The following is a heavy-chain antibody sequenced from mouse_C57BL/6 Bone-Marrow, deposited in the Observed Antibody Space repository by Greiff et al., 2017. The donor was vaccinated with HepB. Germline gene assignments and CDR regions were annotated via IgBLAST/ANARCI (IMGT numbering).Heavy chain of an antibody. CDR2: INPNNGGT. V-gene: IGHV1-18*01. Sequence: VQLKESGPELVKPGASVKIPCKASGYTFTDYNMDWVKQSHGKSLEWIGDINPNNGGTIYNQKFKGKATLTVDKSSSTAYMELRSLTSEDTAVYYCARGGDVFAYWGQGTLVTVSA. J-gene: IGHJ3*01. CDR1: GYTFTDYN. CDR3: ARGGDVFAY. D-gene: IGHD3-3*01.